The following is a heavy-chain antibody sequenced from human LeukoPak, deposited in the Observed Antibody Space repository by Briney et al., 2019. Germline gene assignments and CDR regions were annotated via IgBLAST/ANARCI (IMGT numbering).Heavy chain of an antibody. V-gene: IGHV4-30-2*01. CDR3: ARVNYYDSSGFY. J-gene: IGHJ4*02. CDR1: GGSISSGGYS. D-gene: IGHD3-22*01. Sequence: SETLSLTCAVPGGSISSGGYSWSWIRQPPGKGLEWIGYIYHSGSTYYNPSLKSRVTISVDRSKNQFSLKLSSVTAADTAVYYCARVNYYDSSGFYWGQGTLVTVSS. CDR2: IYHSGST.